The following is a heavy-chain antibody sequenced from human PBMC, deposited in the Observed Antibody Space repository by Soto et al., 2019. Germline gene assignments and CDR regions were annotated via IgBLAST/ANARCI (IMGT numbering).Heavy chain of an antibody. Sequence: PGGSLRLSCAASGFTFSNYAMDWVRQAPGKGLEWVSAISNSFSDGNTHYADSVKGRFTISRDSDKNTVFLEMNSLRAEDTAVYYCAKVFSPEGGNYFDHWGQGTLVTVSS. CDR1: GFTFSNYA. CDR3: AKVFSPEGGNYFDH. V-gene: IGHV3-23*01. J-gene: IGHJ4*02. CDR2: ISNSFSDGNT.